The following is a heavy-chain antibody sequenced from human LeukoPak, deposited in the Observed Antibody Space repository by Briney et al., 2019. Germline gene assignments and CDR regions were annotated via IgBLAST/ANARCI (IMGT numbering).Heavy chain of an antibody. Sequence: SETLSLTCTVSGDSISSYYWSWIRQPAGKGLEWIGRIYASGSTNYNPSLKSRVTMSVDTSKNQFSLNLSSVTAADTGVYYCARDSHCSGGSCYFDYWGQGTLVTVSS. CDR1: GDSISSYY. CDR3: ARDSHCSGGSCYFDY. J-gene: IGHJ4*02. V-gene: IGHV4-4*07. D-gene: IGHD2-15*01. CDR2: IYASGST.